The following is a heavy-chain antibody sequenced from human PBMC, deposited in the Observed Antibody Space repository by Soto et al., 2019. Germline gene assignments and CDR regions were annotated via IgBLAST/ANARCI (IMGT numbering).Heavy chain of an antibody. Sequence: GESLKISCKGSGYSFTSYWIGWVRQMPGKGLELMGIIYPGDSDTRYSPSFQGQVTISADKSISTAYLQWSSLKASDTAMYYCARQKLERPPFDAFDIWGQGTMVTVSS. CDR3: ARQKLERPPFDAFDI. V-gene: IGHV5-51*01. CDR2: IYPGDSDT. CDR1: GYSFTSYW. D-gene: IGHD1-1*01. J-gene: IGHJ3*02.